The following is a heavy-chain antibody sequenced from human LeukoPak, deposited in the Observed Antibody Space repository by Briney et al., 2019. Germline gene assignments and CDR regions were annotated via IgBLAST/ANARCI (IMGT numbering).Heavy chain of an antibody. D-gene: IGHD6-19*01. V-gene: IGHV3-53*01. Sequence: GSLRLSCAASGFTVSSNYMSWVRQAPGKGLEWVSVIYSGGSTYYADSVKGRFTISRDNSKNTLYLQMNSLRAEDTAVYYCARDASSGWYRDYWGQGTLVTVSS. CDR3: ARDASSGWYRDY. CDR2: IYSGGST. J-gene: IGHJ4*02. CDR1: GFTVSSNY.